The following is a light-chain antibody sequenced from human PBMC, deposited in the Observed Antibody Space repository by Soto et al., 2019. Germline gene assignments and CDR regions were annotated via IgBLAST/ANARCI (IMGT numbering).Light chain of an antibody. V-gene: IGLV2-14*03. CDR1: TSDVGGHNY. CDR3: SSYTSSSSTLVV. Sequence: QSVLTQPASVSGSPGQSITISCTGTTSDVGGHNYVSWYQQHPGKAPKLRIYDVSNRPSGVSNRFSGSKSGNTASLTISGLQAEDEADYYCSSYTSSSSTLVVFGGGTKLTVL. CDR2: DVS. J-gene: IGLJ2*01.